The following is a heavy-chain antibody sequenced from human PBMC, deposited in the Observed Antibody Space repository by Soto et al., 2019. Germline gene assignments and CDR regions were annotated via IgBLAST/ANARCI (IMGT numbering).Heavy chain of an antibody. V-gene: IGHV3-23*01. CDR3: ARSEMTYNWND. CDR2: ISGGGEMT. CDR1: GFTFRDDA. J-gene: IGHJ4*02. D-gene: IGHD1-1*01. Sequence: EVQLLESGGGLVQPGGSLRLACAASGFTFRDDAMSWVRQAPGKGLEWVSSISGGGEMTHYADSVKGRFTISRDNPKNTLYLQMESLTAEDTDLYYLARSEMTYNWNDWGQGTLVTVSS.